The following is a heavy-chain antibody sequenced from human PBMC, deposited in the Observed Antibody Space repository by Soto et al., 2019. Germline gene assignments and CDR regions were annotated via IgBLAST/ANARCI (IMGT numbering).Heavy chain of an antibody. V-gene: IGHV3-21*01. CDR3: ARDIAPSTLPARWFDP. Sequence: GGSLRLSCAASGFPFRTYSMNWVRQAPGKGLEWVSSISANGKYIYYADPMKGRFTVSRDNAKDSLYLQIDSLRAEDTAVYYCARDIAPSTLPARWFDPWGQGTLVTVSS. CDR1: GFPFRTYS. D-gene: IGHD2-2*01. J-gene: IGHJ5*02. CDR2: ISANGKYI.